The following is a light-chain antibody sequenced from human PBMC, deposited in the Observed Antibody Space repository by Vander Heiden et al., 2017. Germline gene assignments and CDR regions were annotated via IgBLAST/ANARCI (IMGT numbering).Light chain of an antibody. CDR3: QVWGVSSDHPVV. Sequence: SYVLTQPPSASVPPGQTARISCGGNNIATRSLHWYRQKPGQAPMVVYDDNDWPSGIPERFSGSKSGNTATLTISRVEAGDEADYYCQVWGVSSDHPVVFGGGTKLTVL. J-gene: IGLJ2*01. CDR1: NIATRS. CDR2: DDN. V-gene: IGLV3-21*02.